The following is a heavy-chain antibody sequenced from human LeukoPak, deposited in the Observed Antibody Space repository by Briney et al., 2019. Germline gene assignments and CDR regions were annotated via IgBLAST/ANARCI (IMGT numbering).Heavy chain of an antibody. V-gene: IGHV3-30*03. D-gene: IGHD5-12*01. Sequence: PGGSLRLSCAASGFTFSTDGMHWVRQAPGKGLEWVAVISNDGSNKLYADSVKGRFTISRDNFKNTLYLQMNSLRAEDTAMYYCARSDVDMAAWGQGTLVTVSS. CDR1: GFTFSTDG. J-gene: IGHJ5*02. CDR2: ISNDGSNK. CDR3: ARSDVDMAA.